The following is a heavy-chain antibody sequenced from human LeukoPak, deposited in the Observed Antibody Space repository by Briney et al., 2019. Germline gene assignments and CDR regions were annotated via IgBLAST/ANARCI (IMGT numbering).Heavy chain of an antibody. Sequence: PGGSPRLSCAASGFPISSYWMSWVRQVPGKGLESVAHIKHDSSETYYVDTVRGRFIISRDNAKNSLYLQMNSLRVEDTAVYHCARGPTDFDASDIWGHGTLVTVSS. V-gene: IGHV3-7*01. CDR1: GFPISSYW. J-gene: IGHJ3*02. CDR3: ARGPTDFDASDI. CDR2: IKHDSSET.